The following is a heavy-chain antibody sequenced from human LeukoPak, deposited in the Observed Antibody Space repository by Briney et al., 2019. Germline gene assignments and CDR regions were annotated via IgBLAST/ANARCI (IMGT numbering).Heavy chain of an antibody. Sequence: GGSLRLSCAASGFTVSSNYMSWVRQAPGKGLEWVSIMYTGGNTYYADSVKGRFTISRDSPKNTIYLQMNSLRAEDTAVYYCARSSTGSGSYSFDSWGHGTLVTVSS. CDR1: GFTVSSNY. CDR2: MYTGGNT. D-gene: IGHD3-10*01. V-gene: IGHV3-53*01. CDR3: ARSSTGSGSYSFDS. J-gene: IGHJ4*01.